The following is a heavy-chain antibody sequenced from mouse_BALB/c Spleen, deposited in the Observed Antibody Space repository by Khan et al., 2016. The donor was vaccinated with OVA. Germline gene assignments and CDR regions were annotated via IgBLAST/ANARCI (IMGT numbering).Heavy chain of an antibody. CDR1: GYTFTDYD. D-gene: IGHD2-1*01. CDR2: IYPGSGST. CDR3: AKIFYGNSYAMDY. V-gene: IGHV1-77*01. J-gene: IGHJ4*01. Sequence: QIQLVQSGPELVKPGASVKMSCKASGYTFTDYDIRWVKQRTGQGLGWIGEIYPGSGSTYYNEKFKGKATLTADKSSNTAYIQLSSLTSEDSAVYFCAKIFYGNSYAMDYWGQGTAVTVSS.